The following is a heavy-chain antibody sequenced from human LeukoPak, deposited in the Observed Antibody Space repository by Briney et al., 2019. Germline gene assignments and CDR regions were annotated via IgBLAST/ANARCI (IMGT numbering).Heavy chain of an antibody. CDR2: ISGSGGST. J-gene: IGHJ4*02. Sequence: GGSLRLSCAASGFTFSSYAMSWVRQAPGKGLEWVSAISGSGGSTYYADSVKGRFTISRDNAKNTLYLQMNSLRAEDTAVYYCARSIAARSFDYWGQGTLVTVSS. V-gene: IGHV3-23*01. D-gene: IGHD6-6*01. CDR3: ARSIAARSFDY. CDR1: GFTFSSYA.